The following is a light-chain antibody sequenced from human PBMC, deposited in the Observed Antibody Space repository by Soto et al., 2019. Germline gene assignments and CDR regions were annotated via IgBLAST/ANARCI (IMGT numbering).Light chain of an antibody. CDR1: SSDVGGYKY. V-gene: IGLV2-14*01. J-gene: IGLJ1*01. CDR2: DVS. Sequence: QSALPQPASVSGSPGQSITISCTGTSSDVGGYKYVSWYQQYPGKAPKLMMYDVSNRPSGVSNRFSGSKSGNTASLTISGLQAEDEADYYCSSYTSSSPCVFGTGTKVNVL. CDR3: SSYTSSSPCV.